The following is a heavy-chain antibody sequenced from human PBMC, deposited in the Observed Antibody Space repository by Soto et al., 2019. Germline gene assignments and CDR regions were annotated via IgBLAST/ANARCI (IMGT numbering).Heavy chain of an antibody. D-gene: IGHD4-17*01. J-gene: IGHJ4*02. Sequence: QVQLQESGPGLVKPSQTLSLTCTVSGGSVSSGDFYWSWIRQPPGKGLEWIGYIYYSGSTYYNPSHKSRVIISVDTSKNQFSLKVNSVTAADTAVYYCARTSVTAMDFNHWGQGALVAVSS. V-gene: IGHV4-30-4*01. CDR3: ARTSVTAMDFNH. CDR2: IYYSGST. CDR1: GGSVSSGDFY.